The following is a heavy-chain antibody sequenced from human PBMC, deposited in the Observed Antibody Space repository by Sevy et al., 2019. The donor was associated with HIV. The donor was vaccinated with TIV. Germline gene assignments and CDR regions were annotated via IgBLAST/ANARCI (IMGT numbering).Heavy chain of an antibody. CDR2: IFPGDSDT. Sequence: GEALKISCKGSGYDFSTSWIAWVRQMPGKGLELVGIIFPGDSDTRYSPSFQGQVTISADKSIRTSYLQWRSLKASDTAIYYCARRGILLRGGDYFYYGLDVWGQGTTVTVSS. V-gene: IGHV5-51*01. J-gene: IGHJ6*02. CDR1: GYDFSTSW. CDR3: ARRGILLRGGDYFYYGLDV. D-gene: IGHD1-26*01.